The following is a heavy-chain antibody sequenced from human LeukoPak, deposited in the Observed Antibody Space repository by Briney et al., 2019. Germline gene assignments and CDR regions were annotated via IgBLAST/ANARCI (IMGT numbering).Heavy chain of an antibody. V-gene: IGHV4-4*07. J-gene: IGHJ4*02. CDR1: GASVSTYY. D-gene: IGHD3-10*01. CDR2: MHSSGST. Sequence: SETLSLACTAAGASVSTYYWSWIRQPPRQGLEWIGHMHSSGSTYYNPALKSRVTMSMDTSKNQFSLRLSSVTAADTAVYYCARVKDGSGPYLDYWGQGNLVTVSS. CDR3: ARVKDGSGPYLDY.